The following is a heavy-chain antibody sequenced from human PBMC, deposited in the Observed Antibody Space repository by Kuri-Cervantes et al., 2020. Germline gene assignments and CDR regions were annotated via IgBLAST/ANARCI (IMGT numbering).Heavy chain of an antibody. D-gene: IGHD5-12*01. CDR3: ARDPGYSGYVGAFDI. V-gene: IGHV3-9*01. CDR2: ISWNGGTI. CDR1: GFTFNNYA. Sequence: GGSLRLSCAASGFTFNNYAMQWVRQRTGEGLEWVSGISWNGGTIGYADSVKGRFTISRDNAKNSLYLQMNSLRAEDTAVYYCARDPGYSGYVGAFDIWGQGTMVTVSS. J-gene: IGHJ3*02.